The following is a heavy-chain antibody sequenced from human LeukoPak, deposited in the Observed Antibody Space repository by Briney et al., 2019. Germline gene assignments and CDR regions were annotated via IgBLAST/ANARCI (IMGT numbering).Heavy chain of an antibody. V-gene: IGHV4-34*01. CDR1: GGSFSGYY. CDR2: INHSGST. Sequence: SETLSLTCAVYGGSFSGYYWSWIRQPPGKGLEWIGEINHSGSTNYNPSLKSRVTISVDTSKNQFSLILSSLTAADTAVYYCARGTYTLTTDAFDIWGQGTMVTVSS. J-gene: IGHJ3*02. D-gene: IGHD2-2*02. CDR3: ARGTYTLTTDAFDI.